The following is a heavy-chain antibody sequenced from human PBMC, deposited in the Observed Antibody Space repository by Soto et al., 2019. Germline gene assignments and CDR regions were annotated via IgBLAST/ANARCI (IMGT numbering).Heavy chain of an antibody. CDR1: GGSILDSTYY. CDR2: IFYSGGT. V-gene: IGHV4-39*01. D-gene: IGHD3-22*01. CDR3: ARHGSSYSCGWIDY. J-gene: IGHJ4*02. Sequence: SETLSLTCTVSGGSILDSTYYWAWIRQPPGKGLEWIGTIFYSGGTFYTPSLKSRVTMSVDTSNNQFSLKLSSVTAADTAAYYCARHGSSYSCGWIDYWGQGTLVTVSS.